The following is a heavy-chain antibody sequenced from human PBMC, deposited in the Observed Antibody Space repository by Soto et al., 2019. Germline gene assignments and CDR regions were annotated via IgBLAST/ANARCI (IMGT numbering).Heavy chain of an antibody. CDR1: GGTLSSYA. J-gene: IGHJ3*02. CDR2: IIPIFGTA. Sequence: SGKVSCKASGGTLSSYAISWVRQAPGQGLEWMGGIIPIFGTANYAQKFQGRVTITADKSTSTAYMELSSLRSEDTAVYYCARERGYSYGTGGAFDIWGQGTMVTVSS. V-gene: IGHV1-69*06. D-gene: IGHD5-18*01. CDR3: ARERGYSYGTGGAFDI.